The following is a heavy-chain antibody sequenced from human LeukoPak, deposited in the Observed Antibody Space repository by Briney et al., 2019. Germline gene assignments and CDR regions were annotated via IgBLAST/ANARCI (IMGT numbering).Heavy chain of an antibody. V-gene: IGHV5-51*01. Sequence: GESLKISCKGSGYSSTSYWIGWVRQMPGKGLEWMGIIYPGDSDTRYSPSFQGQVTISADKSISTAYLQWTSLKASDTAMYYCARRGSGRYHYYYAMDVWGQGTTVTVSS. CDR1: GYSSTSYW. CDR3: ARRGSGRYHYYYAMDV. D-gene: IGHD1-26*01. J-gene: IGHJ6*02. CDR2: IYPGDSDT.